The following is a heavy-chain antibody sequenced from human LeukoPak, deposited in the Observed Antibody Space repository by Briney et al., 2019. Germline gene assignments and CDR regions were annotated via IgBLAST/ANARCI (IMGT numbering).Heavy chain of an antibody. CDR3: ARDRGFGGDYFSFDY. J-gene: IGHJ4*02. D-gene: IGHD4-17*01. Sequence: ASVKVSCKASGYTFTSYYMHWVRQAPGQGLEWMGIINPSGGSTSYAQKFQGRATMTRDTSTSTVYMELSSLRSEDTAVYYCARDRGFGGDYFSFDYWGQGTLVTVSS. V-gene: IGHV1-46*01. CDR2: INPSGGST. CDR1: GYTFTSYY.